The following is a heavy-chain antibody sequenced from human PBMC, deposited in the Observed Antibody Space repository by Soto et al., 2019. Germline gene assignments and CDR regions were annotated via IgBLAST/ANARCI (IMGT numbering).Heavy chain of an antibody. D-gene: IGHD6-13*01. CDR3: ARDGSPGTSSLYFDAFDI. J-gene: IGHJ3*02. Sequence: EVRLVESGGGLVQPGGSLRLSCAASGFTFSSDWMIWVRQAPGKGLEWVANIRKDGSKTSYMDSVRGRFTISRDNVQSSLYLQMDTLRAEDTALYYCARDGSPGTSSLYFDAFDIWGQGTMVTVSS. V-gene: IGHV3-7*05. CDR2: IRKDGSKT. CDR1: GFTFSSDW.